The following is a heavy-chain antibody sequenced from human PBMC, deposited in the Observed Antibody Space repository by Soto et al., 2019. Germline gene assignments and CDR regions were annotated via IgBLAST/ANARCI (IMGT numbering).Heavy chain of an antibody. CDR1: GGSFSGYY. CDR3: ARKSIAARGNWFDP. CDR2: INHSGST. D-gene: IGHD6-6*01. Sequence: NPSETLSLTCAVYGGSFSGYYWSWIRQPPGKGLEWIGEINHSGSTNYNPSLKSRVTISVDTSKNQFSLKLSSVTAADTAVYYCARKSIAARGNWFDPWGQGTLVTVSS. J-gene: IGHJ5*02. V-gene: IGHV4-34*01.